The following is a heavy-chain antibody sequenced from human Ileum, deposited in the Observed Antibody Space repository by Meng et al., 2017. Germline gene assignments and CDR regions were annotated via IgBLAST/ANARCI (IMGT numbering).Heavy chain of an antibody. CDR3: ARDRHYCDSSGYDYGPPFDY. CDR2: IYHSGST. J-gene: IGHJ4*02. V-gene: IGHV4-38-2*02. Sequence: SEPLSPTCTAPGYSTSSVYYSGWIRQPPGKGLEWLGSIYHSGSTYYNPSLKSRVPISVDTSKNQFSLKLSSVNAADTAVYYLARDRHYCDSSGYDYGPPFDYWGQGTLVTVSS. CDR1: GYSTSSVYY. D-gene: IGHD3-22*01.